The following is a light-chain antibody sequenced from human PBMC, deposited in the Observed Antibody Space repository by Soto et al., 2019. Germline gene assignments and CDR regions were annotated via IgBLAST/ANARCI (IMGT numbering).Light chain of an antibody. CDR1: QTVSSN. CDR3: QQYGSSLT. Sequence: EIVMTQSPATLSVSPGERATLSCRASQTVSSNLAWYQQKPGQSPRLLIYGASTRATSIPARFSGSGSGTDFTLTISRLEPEDVAVYYCQQYGSSLTFGGGTKVEIK. CDR2: GAS. J-gene: IGKJ4*01. V-gene: IGKV3-15*01.